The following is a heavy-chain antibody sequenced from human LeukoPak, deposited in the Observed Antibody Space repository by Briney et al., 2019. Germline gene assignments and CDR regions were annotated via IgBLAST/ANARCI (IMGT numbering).Heavy chain of an antibody. D-gene: IGHD6-19*01. V-gene: IGHV3-53*01. CDR3: ARDSNGPAF. CDR1: GFTFSSYA. J-gene: IGHJ4*02. CDR2: IYSDGGT. Sequence: PGRSLRLSCAASGFTFSSYAMHWVRQAPGKGLEWVSVIYSDGGTFYSDSVKGRFTISRDYSKSTLYLQMNSLRADDTAVYYCARDSNGPAFWGQGTLVTVSS.